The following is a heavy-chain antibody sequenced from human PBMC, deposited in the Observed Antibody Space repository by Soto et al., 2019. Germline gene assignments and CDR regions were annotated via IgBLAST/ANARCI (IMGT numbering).Heavy chain of an antibody. CDR2: ISISGGTI. J-gene: IGHJ3*02. CDR3: TKEKSVINSGYDAFDI. V-gene: IGHV3-48*03. CDR1: GFTVISYE. D-gene: IGHD5-12*01. Sequence: PGGSLRLSCAASGFTVISYEMDWGRQAPGKGLEWVAYISISGGTIYYGDSVEGRFTISRDNADNSLYLQMNSLRAEDTAVYYCTKEKSVINSGYDAFDIWGRGTVVTVSS.